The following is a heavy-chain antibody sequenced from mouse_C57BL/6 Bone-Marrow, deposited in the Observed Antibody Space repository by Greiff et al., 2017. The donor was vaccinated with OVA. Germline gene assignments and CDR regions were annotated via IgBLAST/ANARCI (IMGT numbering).Heavy chain of an antibody. D-gene: IGHD1-1*01. CDR1: GYSITSGYA. CDR2: ISYSGST. Sequence: EVQLQESGPGMVKPSQSLSLTCTVTGYSITSGYAWHWIRHFPGNKLEWMGYISYSGSTNYNPSLKSRISITHDTSKNHFFLKLNSVTTEDTATYYCATTVVATRYYAMDYWGQGTSVTVSS. CDR3: ATTVVATRYYAMDY. J-gene: IGHJ4*01. V-gene: IGHV3-1*01.